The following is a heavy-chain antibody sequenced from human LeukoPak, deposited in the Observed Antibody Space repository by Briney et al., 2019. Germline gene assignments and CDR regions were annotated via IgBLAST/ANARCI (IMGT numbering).Heavy chain of an antibody. D-gene: IGHD6-13*01. J-gene: IGHJ4*02. V-gene: IGHV3-33*07. CDR1: RLTCTYHG. Sequence: PGRSLRLACGASRLTCTYHGMYWVRQAPGKGLVWVPSVYYDGRNKNYSESVKGRFTISRDNAKNSLYLQMNSLRAEDTAVYYCASGPTAKPAGTRHDYWGQGTLVTVSS. CDR3: ASGPTAKPAGTRHDY. CDR2: VYYDGRNK.